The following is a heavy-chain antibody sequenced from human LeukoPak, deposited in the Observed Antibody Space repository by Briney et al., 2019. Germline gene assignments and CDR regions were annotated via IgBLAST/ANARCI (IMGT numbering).Heavy chain of an antibody. CDR3: ARLGMYSTNWDWFDY. V-gene: IGHV5-51*01. J-gene: IGHJ4*02. D-gene: IGHD6-13*01. Sequence: GESLKISCKGSGYSFTSYWIGWVRQMRGKGLEWMGIIYPGASDTRYSPSFQGQVTISADRSISTAYLQWSSLKASDTAMYYCARLGMYSTNWDWFDYWGQGTLVTVSS. CDR1: GYSFTSYW. CDR2: IYPGASDT.